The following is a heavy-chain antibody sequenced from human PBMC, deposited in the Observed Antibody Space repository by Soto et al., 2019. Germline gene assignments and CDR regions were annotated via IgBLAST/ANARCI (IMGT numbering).Heavy chain of an antibody. CDR3: ASCSSGWYGYYYYYGMDV. Sequence: ASVKVSCKASGYTFTSYAMHWVRQAPGQRLEWMGWINAGNGNTKYSQKFQGRVTITRDTSASTAYMELSSLRSEDTAVYYCASCSSGWYGYYYYYGMDVWGQGTTVTVSS. D-gene: IGHD6-19*01. J-gene: IGHJ6*02. CDR2: INAGNGNT. V-gene: IGHV1-3*01. CDR1: GYTFTSYA.